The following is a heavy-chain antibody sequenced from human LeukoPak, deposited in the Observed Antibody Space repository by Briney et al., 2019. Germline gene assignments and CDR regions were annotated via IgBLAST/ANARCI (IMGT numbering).Heavy chain of an antibody. J-gene: IGHJ5*02. Sequence: ASVKVSCKASGYTFTGYYMHWVRQAPGQGLEWMGWINPNSGGTNYAQKFQGRVTMTEDTSTDTAYMELSSLRSEDTAVYYCATVSHCSSTSCYTAALGWFDPWGQGTLVTVSS. CDR3: ATVSHCSSTSCYTAALGWFDP. V-gene: IGHV1-2*02. D-gene: IGHD2-2*02. CDR2: INPNSGGT. CDR1: GYTFTGYY.